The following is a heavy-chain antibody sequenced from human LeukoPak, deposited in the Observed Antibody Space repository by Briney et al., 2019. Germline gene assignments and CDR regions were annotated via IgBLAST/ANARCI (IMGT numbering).Heavy chain of an antibody. CDR1: GFTFSTYS. V-gene: IGHV3-21*01. J-gene: IGHJ3*02. D-gene: IGHD2-2*01. CDR3: ASRYCTSTNCYAFDI. CDR2: ITSPVGRM. Sequence: GGSLRLSCAASGFTFSTYSMNWVRQAPGKGLEWVSSITSPVGRMYYADSLKGRITISRDNARSTLYLQMNSLRAEDTAVYYCASRYCTSTNCYAFDIWGQGTVVTVSS.